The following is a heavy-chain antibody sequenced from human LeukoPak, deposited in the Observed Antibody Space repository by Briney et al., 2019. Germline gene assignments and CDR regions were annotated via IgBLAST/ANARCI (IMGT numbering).Heavy chain of an antibody. J-gene: IGHJ4*02. V-gene: IGHV3-74*03. Sequence: GGSLRLSCAASGFPFSPYWMHWVRQAPGKGLVWVSRINNDGSSTMYADSVKGRFTISRDNARNTLYLQMNSLRDDDTAVYYCARDHNSSPDYWGQGTLVTVSS. CDR2: INNDGSST. CDR3: ARDHNSSPDY. D-gene: IGHD6-13*01. CDR1: GFPFSPYW.